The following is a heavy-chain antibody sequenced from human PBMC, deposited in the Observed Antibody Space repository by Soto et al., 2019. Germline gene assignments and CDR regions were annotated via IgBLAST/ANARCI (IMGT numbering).Heavy chain of an antibody. CDR3: AGDHSVSTPLDGIYV. J-gene: IGHJ6*02. V-gene: IGHV3-23*01. D-gene: IGHD2-15*01. Sequence: GGSLRLSCAASGFTFSIYAMSWVRQAPGRGLQWVSSIGGGDDDTYYADSVRGRFTISRDNSKRMLFLQMNSLRAEDTAVYYCAGDHSVSTPLDGIYVWGHGTTVTVSS. CDR2: IGGGDDDT. CDR1: GFTFSIYA.